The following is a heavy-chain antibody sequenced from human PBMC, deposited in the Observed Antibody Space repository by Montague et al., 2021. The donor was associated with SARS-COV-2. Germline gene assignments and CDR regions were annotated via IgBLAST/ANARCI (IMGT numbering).Heavy chain of an antibody. J-gene: IGHJ4*02. V-gene: IGHV2-70*11. CDR1: GFSLSTSGMC. CDR2: LAWDDDT. D-gene: IGHD3-16*02. CDR3: ARTTMITFGGAIVPFDY. Sequence: PALVKPTQTLTLTCTFSGFSLSTSGMCVSWIRQPPGKALEWLARLAWDDDTYYSTPLKTRLPISKDTSKNQVVLTMTNMDPVDTATYYCARTTMITFGGAIVPFDYGGQGTLVTVSS.